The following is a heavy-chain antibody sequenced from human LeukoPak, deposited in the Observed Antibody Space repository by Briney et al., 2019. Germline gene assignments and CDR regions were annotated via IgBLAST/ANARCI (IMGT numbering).Heavy chain of an antibody. Sequence: PGRSLRLSCAAYGFGFSSYGIHWVRQAPGKGLEWVAVISSDGRYKHYGDSVKGRFTISRDNSESSLYLKMDSLRPEDTAVYYCAREGYRGYDYYFEYWGRGALVTVSS. V-gene: IGHV3-30*04. CDR1: GFGFSSYG. CDR2: ISSDGRYK. D-gene: IGHD5-12*01. CDR3: AREGYRGYDYYFEY. J-gene: IGHJ4*02.